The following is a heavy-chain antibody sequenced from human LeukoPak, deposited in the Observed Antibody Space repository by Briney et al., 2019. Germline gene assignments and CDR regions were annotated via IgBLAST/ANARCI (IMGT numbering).Heavy chain of an antibody. J-gene: IGHJ4*02. CDR2: LHYRGNT. V-gene: IGHV4-59*11. CDR1: GDSITGHY. Sequence: SETLSLTCTVSGDSITGHYWSWIRQPPGKGLEWIGYLHYRGNTNHNSSLKSRMTISLDTSRNQFSLRLSSVTAADTAIYFCARESSTSQTNLFDSWGQGTLVTVSS. D-gene: IGHD6-6*01. CDR3: ARESSTSQTNLFDS.